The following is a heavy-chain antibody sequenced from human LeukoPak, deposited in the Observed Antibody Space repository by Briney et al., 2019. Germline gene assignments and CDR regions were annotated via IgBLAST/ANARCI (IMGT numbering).Heavy chain of an antibody. V-gene: IGHV3-30*03. Sequence: PGGSLRLSCAASGFTFDGYGMHWVRQAPGKGLEWVAVISYDGNNKYYANSVKGRFTISRDNSKNTLYLQMNSLRAEDTAVYYCTRERDLSLYYFDYWGQGTLVTVSS. CDR1: GFTFDGYG. CDR2: ISYDGNNK. J-gene: IGHJ4*02. CDR3: TRERDLSLYYFDY.